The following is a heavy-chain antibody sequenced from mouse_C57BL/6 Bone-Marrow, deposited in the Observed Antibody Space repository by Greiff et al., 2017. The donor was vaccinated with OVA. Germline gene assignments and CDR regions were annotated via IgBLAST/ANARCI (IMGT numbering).Heavy chain of an antibody. V-gene: IGHV1-15*01. Sequence: VQLQQSGAELVRPGASVTLSCKASGYTFTDYEMHWVKQTPVHGLEWIGAIDPETGGTAYNQKFKGKAILTADKSSSTAYMELRSLTSEDSAVYYCTRWGGNCLAWFAYWGQGTLVTVSA. D-gene: IGHD2-1*01. CDR3: TRWGGNCLAWFAY. CDR2: IDPETGGT. J-gene: IGHJ3*01. CDR1: GYTFTDYE.